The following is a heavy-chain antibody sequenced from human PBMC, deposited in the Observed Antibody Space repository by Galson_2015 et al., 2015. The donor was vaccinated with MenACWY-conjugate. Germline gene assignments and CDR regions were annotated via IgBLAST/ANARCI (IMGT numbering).Heavy chain of an antibody. D-gene: IGHD1-26*01. V-gene: IGHV3-23*01. Sequence: SLRLSCAASGFTFSSYGMSWVRQAPGKGLEWVSGISGRSGSTYYADSVKGRFTISRDNSKNTLYLQMNSLRAEDTAVYYCVKSSWVASGWGYFDYWGQGTLATVSS. CDR2: ISGRSGST. CDR1: GFTFSSYG. CDR3: VKSSWVASGWGYFDY. J-gene: IGHJ4*02.